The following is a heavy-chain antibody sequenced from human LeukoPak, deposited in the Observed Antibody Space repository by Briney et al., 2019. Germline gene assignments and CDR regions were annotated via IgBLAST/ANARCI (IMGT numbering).Heavy chain of an antibody. D-gene: IGHD1-26*01. CDR3: ARTLWELRDLYYFDY. V-gene: IGHV4-38-2*02. J-gene: IGHJ4*02. Sequence: PSETLSLTCTVSGCSISSGYYWGWIRQPPGKGLEWIGSIYHSGSTYYNPSLKSRVTISVDTSKNQFSLKLSSVTAADTAVYYCARTLWELRDLYYFDYWGQGTLVTVSS. CDR2: IYHSGST. CDR1: GCSISSGYY.